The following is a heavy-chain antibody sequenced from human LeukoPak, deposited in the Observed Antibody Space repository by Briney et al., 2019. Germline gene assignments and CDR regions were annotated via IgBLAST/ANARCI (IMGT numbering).Heavy chain of an antibody. V-gene: IGHV3-11*01. CDR1: GFTFSDYY. D-gene: IGHD1-20*01. CDR3: ARAPNWNDVSFDY. J-gene: IGHJ4*02. CDR2: ISSSGSTI. Sequence: GGSLRLSCAASGFTFSDYYMSWIRQAPGKGLEWVSYISSSGSTIYYADSVKGRFTISRDNAKNSLYLQMNSLRAEGTAVYYCARAPNWNDVSFDYWGQGTLVTVSS.